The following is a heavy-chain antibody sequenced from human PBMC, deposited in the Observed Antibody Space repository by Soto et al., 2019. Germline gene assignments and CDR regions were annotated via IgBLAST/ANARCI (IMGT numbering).Heavy chain of an antibody. D-gene: IGHD6-13*01. J-gene: IGHJ4*02. CDR3: ARGGRQQLIPTPISYKIDY. CDR1: GGSFSGYY. CDR2: INHSGST. V-gene: IGHV4-34*01. Sequence: QVQLQQWGAGLLKPSETLSLTCAVYGGSFSGYYWRWIRQPPGKGLEGMGEINHSGSTNYNPSLKSRVTISVDMSKNQFSLKLSSVTAADTAVYYCARGGRQQLIPTPISYKIDYWGQGTLVTVSS.